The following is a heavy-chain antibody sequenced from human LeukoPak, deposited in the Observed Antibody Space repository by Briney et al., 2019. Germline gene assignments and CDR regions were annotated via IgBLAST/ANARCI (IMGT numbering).Heavy chain of an antibody. CDR3: ARAPPYGDYVRWSDP. J-gene: IGHJ5*02. V-gene: IGHV4-34*01. D-gene: IGHD4-17*01. Sequence: ASETLSLTCAVYGGSFSGYYWSWIRQPPGKGLEWIGEINHSGSTNYNPSLKSRVTISVDTSKNQFSLKLSSVTAADTAVYYCARAPPYGDYVRWSDPWGQGTLVTVSS. CDR1: GGSFSGYY. CDR2: INHSGST.